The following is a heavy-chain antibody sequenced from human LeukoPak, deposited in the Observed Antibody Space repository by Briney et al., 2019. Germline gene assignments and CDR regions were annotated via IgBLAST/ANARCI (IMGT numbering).Heavy chain of an antibody. V-gene: IGHV3-30*18. CDR1: GFTFSSYG. Sequence: GGSLRLSCAASGFTFSSYGMHWVRQAPGKGLEGVAVISYDGSNKYYADSVKGRFTISRDNSKNTLYLQMNSLRAEDTAVYYCAKDRMVRGVPDYWGQGTLVTVSS. D-gene: IGHD3-10*01. J-gene: IGHJ4*02. CDR3: AKDRMVRGVPDY. CDR2: ISYDGSNK.